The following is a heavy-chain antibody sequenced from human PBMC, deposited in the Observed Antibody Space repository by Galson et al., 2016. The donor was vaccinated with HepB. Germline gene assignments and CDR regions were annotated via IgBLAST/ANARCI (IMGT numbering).Heavy chain of an antibody. V-gene: IGHV3-23*01. CDR1: GFAFSNYA. CDR3: TTWLSHHFDY. CDR2: ISRSGGSP. J-gene: IGHJ4*02. D-gene: IGHD6-19*01. Sequence: SLRLSCAASGFAFSNYAMSWVRQAPGKGLEWVSAISRSGGSPYYADSVRGRFSIYRDNSRDTLYLQMDSLTAEDSAIYYCTTWLSHHFDYWGQGTRVTASS.